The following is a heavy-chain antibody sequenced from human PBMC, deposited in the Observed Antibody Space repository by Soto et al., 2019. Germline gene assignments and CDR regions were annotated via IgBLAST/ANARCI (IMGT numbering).Heavy chain of an antibody. V-gene: IGHV1-69*01. J-gene: IGHJ6*02. Sequence: QVQLVQSGAEVKKPGSSVKVSCKASGGTFSSYAISWVRQAPGQGLEWMGGIIPIFGTANYAQKFQGRVTITADDSPGKAYRGRSSLRSEDTAVYYGAGEGGGIRGRKYGMDVWGQGTTVTVSS. CDR2: IIPIFGTA. CDR3: AGEGGGIRGRKYGMDV. CDR1: GGTFSSYA. D-gene: IGHD3-16*01.